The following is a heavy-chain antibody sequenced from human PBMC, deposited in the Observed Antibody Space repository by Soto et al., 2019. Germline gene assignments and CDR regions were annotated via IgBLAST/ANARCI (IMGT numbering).Heavy chain of an antibody. CDR1: GGTFSSYA. V-gene: IGHV1-69*01. Sequence: QVQLVQSGAEVKKPGSSVKVSCTASGGTFSSYAISWVRQAPGQGLEWMGGIIPIFGTANYAQKFQGRVTITADESTSTAYMELSSVRSEDTAVYYCARDGETNYDILTGYYLDWGQGTLVTVSS. CDR3: ARDGETNYDILTGYYLD. CDR2: IIPIFGTA. D-gene: IGHD3-9*01. J-gene: IGHJ4*02.